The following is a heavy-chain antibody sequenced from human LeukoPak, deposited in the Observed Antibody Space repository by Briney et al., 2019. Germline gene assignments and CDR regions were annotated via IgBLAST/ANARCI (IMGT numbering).Heavy chain of an antibody. CDR2: IYYSGST. J-gene: IGHJ6*02. CDR1: GGSISSSSYY. V-gene: IGHV4-39*01. Sequence: WETLCLTCTVSGGSISSSSYYWGCIGQPQGKGLVWLGSIYYSGSTYYNPSLNRRVTISVDTSKNQFPLKLSSVTAADTAVYCCASSITIVGVVSNGIDVWGQGPTVTVSS. CDR3: ASSITIVGVVSNGIDV. D-gene: IGHD3-3*01.